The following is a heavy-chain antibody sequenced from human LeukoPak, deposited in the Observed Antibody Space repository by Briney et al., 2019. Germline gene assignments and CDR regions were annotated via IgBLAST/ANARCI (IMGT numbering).Heavy chain of an antibody. J-gene: IGHJ4*02. V-gene: IGHV4-59*01. CDR2: IYYSGST. CDR3: VSSSPRYCTGGTCYSSRGFDY. Sequence: SETLSLTCTVSGGSISSYYWSWIRQPPGKGLECIGYIYYSGSTNYNPSLKSRVTISADTSKTQFSLILSSVTAADTAVYYCVSSSPRYCTGGTCYSSRGFDYWGQGALVTVSS. CDR1: GGSISSYY. D-gene: IGHD2-15*01.